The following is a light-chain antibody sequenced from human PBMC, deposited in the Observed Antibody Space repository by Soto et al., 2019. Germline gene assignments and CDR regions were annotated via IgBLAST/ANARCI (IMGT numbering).Light chain of an antibody. CDR3: QQYGSSPFT. J-gene: IGKJ5*01. Sequence: EIVLTQSPGTLSLSPGERATLSCRASQSVSNSYLSWYQQKPGQAPRLLIYAASSRATGIPDRFSGSGSGTDFTLTISRLEPEDFAGYYCQQYGSSPFTFGQGTRLEIK. CDR1: QSVSNSY. V-gene: IGKV3-20*01. CDR2: AAS.